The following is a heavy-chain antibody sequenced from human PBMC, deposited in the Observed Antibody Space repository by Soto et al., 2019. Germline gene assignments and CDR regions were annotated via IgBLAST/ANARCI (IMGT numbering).Heavy chain of an antibody. V-gene: IGHV4-31*03. Sequence: PSETLSLTCTVSGGSISSGGYYWSWIRQHPGKGLEWIGYIYYSGSTYYNPSLKSRVTISVDTSKNQFSLKLSSVTAADTAVYYCARASVVAATPYWFDPWGQGTLVTVSS. CDR2: IYYSGST. D-gene: IGHD2-15*01. CDR3: ARASVVAATPYWFDP. CDR1: GGSISSGGYY. J-gene: IGHJ5*02.